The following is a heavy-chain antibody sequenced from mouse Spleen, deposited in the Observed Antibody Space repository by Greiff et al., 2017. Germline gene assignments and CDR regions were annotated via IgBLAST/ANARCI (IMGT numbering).Heavy chain of an antibody. D-gene: IGHD1-1*01. Sequence: VQLKESGPGLVKPSQSLSLTCSVTGYSITSGYYWNWIRQFPGNKLEWMGYISYDGSNNYNPSLKNRISITRDTSKNQFFLKLNSVTTEDTATYYCASGLRYYFDYWGQGTTLTVSS. V-gene: IGHV3-6*02. CDR3: ASGLRYYFDY. CDR1: GYSITSGYY. J-gene: IGHJ2*01. CDR2: ISYDGSN.